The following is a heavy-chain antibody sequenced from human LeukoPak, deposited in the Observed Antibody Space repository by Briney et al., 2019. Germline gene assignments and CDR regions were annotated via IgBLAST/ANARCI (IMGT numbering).Heavy chain of an antibody. CDR3: ARGAVVVTAGENYYYMDV. D-gene: IGHD2-21*02. CDR1: GYTFTSYY. V-gene: IGHV1-46*01. Sequence: ASVKVSCKASGYTFTSYYMHWVRQAPGQGLEWMGIINPSGGSTSYAQKFQGRVTMTRDMSTSTVYMELSSLRSEDTAVYYCARGAVVVTAGENYYYMDVWGKGATVTVSS. J-gene: IGHJ6*03. CDR2: INPSGGST.